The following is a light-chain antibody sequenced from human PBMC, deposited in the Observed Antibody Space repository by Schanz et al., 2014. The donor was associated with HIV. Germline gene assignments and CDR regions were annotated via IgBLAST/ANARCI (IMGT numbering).Light chain of an antibody. CDR3: SSYTTSNTHV. V-gene: IGLV2-14*03. CDR1: SSDVGGSNY. Sequence: QSALTQPASVSGSPGQSITISCTGTSSDVGGSNYVSRYQQHPGRAPKVLIYDVRDRPSGVSNRFSGSKSGNTASLTISGLQAEDEAEYFCSSYTTSNTHVFGSGTKLTVL. J-gene: IGLJ1*01. CDR2: DVR.